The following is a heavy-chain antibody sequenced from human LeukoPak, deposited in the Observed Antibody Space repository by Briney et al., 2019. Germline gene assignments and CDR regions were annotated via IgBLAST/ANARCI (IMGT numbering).Heavy chain of an antibody. CDR2: IYFRGTT. J-gene: IGHJ4*02. D-gene: IGHD3-22*01. Sequence: SETLSLTCNVSGGPITDYYWSWIRQPPGKGLQWIGYIYFRGTTNYNPSFKSRVTISVDTSKNQFSLRLSSVTAADTAVVYCAXXRXYDXTGFRXLDFWGXGVLVTVSS. CDR1: GGPITDYY. V-gene: IGHV4-59*01. CDR3: AXXRXYDXTGFRXLDF.